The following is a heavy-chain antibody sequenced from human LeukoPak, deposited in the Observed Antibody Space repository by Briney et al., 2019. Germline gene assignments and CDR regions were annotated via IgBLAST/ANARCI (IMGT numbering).Heavy chain of an antibody. CDR3: ARGPGGYDYKPVERSTIKYGMDV. J-gene: IGHJ6*02. CDR1: GGSFSGYY. Sequence: PSETLSLTCAVYGGSFSGYYWSWIRQPPGKGLEWIGEINHSGSTNYNPSLKSRVTISVDTSKNQFSLKLSSVTAADTAVYYCARGPGGYDYKPVERSTIKYGMDVWGQGTTVTVSS. D-gene: IGHD5-12*01. CDR2: INHSGST. V-gene: IGHV4-34*01.